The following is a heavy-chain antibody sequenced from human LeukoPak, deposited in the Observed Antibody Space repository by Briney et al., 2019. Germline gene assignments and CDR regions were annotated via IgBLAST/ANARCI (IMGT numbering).Heavy chain of an antibody. D-gene: IGHD5-18*01. Sequence: PGGSLRLSCAASGFTVSSNYMTWVRQAPGKGLAWVSLIYSGGSTFYADSVKGRFTISRDNSRNTVYLQMNSLRAEDTAVYYCARGRGYNYGSAYYGLDVWGQGTTVTVSS. CDR3: ARGRGYNYGSAYYGLDV. V-gene: IGHV3-53*01. CDR2: IYSGGST. J-gene: IGHJ6*02. CDR1: GFTVSSNY.